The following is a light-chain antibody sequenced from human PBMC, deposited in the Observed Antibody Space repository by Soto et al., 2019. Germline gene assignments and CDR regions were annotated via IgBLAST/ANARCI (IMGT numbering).Light chain of an antibody. CDR3: QSYDSSLSGFHVV. Sequence: QSVLTQPPSVSGAPGQRVTISCTGSSSNIGAGYDVHWYQHLPGTAPKLLIFGNSNRPSGVPDRFSGSKSGTSASLAITGLQAEDEADYYCQSYDSSLSGFHVVFGGGTKLTVL. V-gene: IGLV1-40*01. CDR1: SSNIGAGYD. J-gene: IGLJ2*01. CDR2: GNS.